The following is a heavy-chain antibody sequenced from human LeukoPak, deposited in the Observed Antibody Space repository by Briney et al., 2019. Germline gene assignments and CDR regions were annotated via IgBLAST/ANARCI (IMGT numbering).Heavy chain of an antibody. Sequence: GGSPRLSCALSAFTLSSLWIDCDSQAPGKGLVWVSRINSDGSSTNYADSVKGRFTISRDNGKNTLYLQMNSLRADDTAVYYCVGVVIARSCPYWGQGTLVTVSS. D-gene: IGHD3-16*02. J-gene: IGHJ4*02. CDR1: AFTLSSLW. V-gene: IGHV3-74*01. CDR2: INSDGSST. CDR3: VGVVIARSCPY.